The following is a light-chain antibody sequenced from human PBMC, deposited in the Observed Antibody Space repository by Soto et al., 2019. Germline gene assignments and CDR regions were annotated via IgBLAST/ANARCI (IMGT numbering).Light chain of an antibody. CDR2: GAS. Sequence: EIVLTQSPGTLSLSPGERATLSCRASQSVTSSYLAWYQQKPGQAPRLLIYGASSRATGIPDRFSGSGSGTDFTLTISGLELEDFAVYYCKQYNTSPVWTFGQGTKVDIK. CDR3: KQYNTSPVWT. J-gene: IGKJ1*01. V-gene: IGKV3-20*01. CDR1: QSVTSSY.